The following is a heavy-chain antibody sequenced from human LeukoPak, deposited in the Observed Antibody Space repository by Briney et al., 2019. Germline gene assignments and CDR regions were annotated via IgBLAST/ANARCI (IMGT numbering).Heavy chain of an antibody. CDR3: ATGIVTGTSR. CDR1: RITFGNAW. J-gene: IGHJ4*02. CDR2: IRSKTEGETK. Sequence: PGGSLRLSCAISRITFGNAWPSWVRQAPGKGLEWVGRIRSKTEGETKEYAASVEGRFTISRDDSRNRLYLQMNSLKTEDTAVYYCATGIVTGTSRWGQGTLVSVSS. D-gene: IGHD2-21*02. V-gene: IGHV3-15*01.